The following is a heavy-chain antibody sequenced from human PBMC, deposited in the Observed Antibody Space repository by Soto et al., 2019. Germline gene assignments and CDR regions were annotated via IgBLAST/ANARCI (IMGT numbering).Heavy chain of an antibody. CDR3: ARDQGTVKYNYYYFGMDV. J-gene: IGHJ6*02. CDR2: ISSSGRTI. Sequence: QVQLGESGRGLVKPGGSLRLSCAASGFTFSDYYMSWIRQAPGKGLEYISYISSSGRTIYYADSVKGRFTISRDNAKNSLYLQMNSRRAEDSAVYFCARDQGTVKYNYYYFGMDVWGQGTTVTVSS. V-gene: IGHV3-11*01. D-gene: IGHD3-10*01. CDR1: GFTFSDYY.